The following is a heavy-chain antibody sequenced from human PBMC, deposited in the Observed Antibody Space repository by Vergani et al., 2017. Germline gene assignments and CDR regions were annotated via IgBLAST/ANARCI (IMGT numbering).Heavy chain of an antibody. CDR2: IYYSGST. D-gene: IGHD4-17*01. J-gene: IGHJ4*02. CDR3: ARLHDYGDTGYFDY. Sequence: QLQLQESGPGLVKPSETLSLTCTVSGGSISSSSYYWGWIRQPPGKGLEWIGSIYYSGSTYYNPSLKSRVNISVDTSKNQFSLKLSSVTAADTAVYYCARLHDYGDTGYFDYWGQGTLVTVSS. CDR1: GGSISSSSYY. V-gene: IGHV4-39*01.